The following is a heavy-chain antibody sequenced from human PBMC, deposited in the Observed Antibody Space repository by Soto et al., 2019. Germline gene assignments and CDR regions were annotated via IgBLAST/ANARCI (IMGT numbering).Heavy chain of an antibody. D-gene: IGHD3-3*01. Sequence: QVQLVQSGAEVKKPGASVKVSCKASGYTFSTYYVHWARQAPGLGLEWMGIINPTGGATTYAQKFQGRVTMTRDTSTSTVYMELSSLRSEDTAVYYCARGGVESIYGMDVWGQGTTVTVSS. CDR3: ARGGVESIYGMDV. J-gene: IGHJ6*02. V-gene: IGHV1-46*01. CDR1: GYTFSTYY. CDR2: INPTGGAT.